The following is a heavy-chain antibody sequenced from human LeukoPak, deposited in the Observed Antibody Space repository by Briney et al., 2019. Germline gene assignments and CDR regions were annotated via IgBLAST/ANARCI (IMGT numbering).Heavy chain of an antibody. D-gene: IGHD2-2*01. CDR2: IIPILGIA. V-gene: IGHV1-69*04. CDR1: GGTFSSYT. J-gene: IGHJ6*03. CDR3: ARDFESTYYYYYMDV. Sequence: SVKASCKASGGTFSSYTISWVRQAPGQGLEWMGRIIPILGIANYAQKFQGRVTITADKSTSTAYMELSSLRSEDTAVYYCARDFESTYYYYYMDVGGKGTTVTVSS.